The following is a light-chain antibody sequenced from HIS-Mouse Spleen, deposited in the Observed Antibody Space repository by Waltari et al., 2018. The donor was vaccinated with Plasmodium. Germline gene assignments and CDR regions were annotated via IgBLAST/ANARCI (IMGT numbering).Light chain of an antibody. CDR3: YSTDSSGNHRV. V-gene: IGLV3-10*01. Sequence: SYELTQPPSVSVSPGQTARITCTRDALAKKYDYWYQQKSGQAPVLVIYEDSKRPSGIPERFSGSSSGTMATLTISGAQVEDEADYYCYSTDSSGNHRVFGGGTKLTVL. CDR1: ALAKKY. CDR2: EDS. J-gene: IGLJ3*02.